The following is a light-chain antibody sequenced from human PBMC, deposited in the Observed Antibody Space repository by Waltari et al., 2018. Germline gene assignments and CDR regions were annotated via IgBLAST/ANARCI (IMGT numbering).Light chain of an antibody. CDR1: SSDVGAYNY. CDR2: DVS. V-gene: IGLV2-14*03. CDR3: SSYISSSTLEL. Sequence: QSALTQPASVSGSPGQSISISCTGTSSDVGAYNYVSWYQQHPGKAPKLMIFDVSNRPSGVSIRFAGSKSGNTASLTISGLQAEDEADYYCSSYISSSTLELFGGGTSLTVL. J-gene: IGLJ2*01.